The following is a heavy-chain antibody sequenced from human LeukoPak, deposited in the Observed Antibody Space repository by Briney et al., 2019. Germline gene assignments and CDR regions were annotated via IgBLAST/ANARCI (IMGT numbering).Heavy chain of an antibody. Sequence: GASVKVSCKASGYTFTGYYMHWVRQAPGQGLEWMGWINPNSGGTNYAQKFQGRVTMTRDTSISTAYMELSRLRSDDTAVYYSATHQGYCSSTSCYYDYYYYGMDVWGQGTTVTVSS. CDR3: ATHQGYCSSTSCYYDYYYYGMDV. CDR2: INPNSGGT. J-gene: IGHJ6*02. CDR1: GYTFTGYY. V-gene: IGHV1-2*02. D-gene: IGHD2-2*01.